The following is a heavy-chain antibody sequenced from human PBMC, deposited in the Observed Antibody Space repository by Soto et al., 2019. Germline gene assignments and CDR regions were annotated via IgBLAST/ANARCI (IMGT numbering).Heavy chain of an antibody. CDR2: INHSGST. D-gene: IGHD6-13*01. CDR3: ARDEYRGSSWFNYYYYGMDV. J-gene: IGHJ6*02. V-gene: IGHV4-34*01. Sequence: PLETLSLTCAVYGGSFSGYYWSWIRQPPGKGLEWIGEINHSGSTNYNPSLKSRVTISVDTSKNQFSLKLSSVTAADTAVYYCARDEYRGSSWFNYYYYGMDVWGQGTTVTVS. CDR1: GGSFSGYY.